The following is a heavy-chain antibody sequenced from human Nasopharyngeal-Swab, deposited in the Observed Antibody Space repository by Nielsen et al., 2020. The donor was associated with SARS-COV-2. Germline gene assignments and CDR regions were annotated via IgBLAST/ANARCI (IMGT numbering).Heavy chain of an antibody. CDR1: GFNFRNSA. CDR2: ISISGVTT. Sequence: GESLKISCEVSGFNFRNSAMSWVRQAPGKGLEWVSGISISGVTTYYVDSVKGRFTISRDNSKNTLYLQMNSLRAEDTAVYYCAKTFHYYDSMLELYYFDYWGQGTLVTVSS. V-gene: IGHV3-23*01. J-gene: IGHJ4*02. CDR3: AKTFHYYDSMLELYYFDY. D-gene: IGHD3-22*01.